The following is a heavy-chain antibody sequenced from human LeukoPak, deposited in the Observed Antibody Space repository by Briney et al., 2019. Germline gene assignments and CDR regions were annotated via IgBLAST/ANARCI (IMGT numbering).Heavy chain of an antibody. CDR1: GYTLTELS. Sequence: ASVKVSFKVSGYTLTELSMHWVRQAPGKGLEWMGGFDPEDGETIYAQKFQGRVTMTEDTSTDTAYMELSSLRSEDTAVYYCATPYSSGWPRGYYYYGMDVWGQGTTVTVSS. CDR3: ATPYSSGWPRGYYYYGMDV. V-gene: IGHV1-24*01. J-gene: IGHJ6*02. CDR2: FDPEDGET. D-gene: IGHD6-19*01.